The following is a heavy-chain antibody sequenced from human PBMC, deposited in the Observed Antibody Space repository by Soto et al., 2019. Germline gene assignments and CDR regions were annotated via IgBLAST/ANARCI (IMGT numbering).Heavy chain of an antibody. V-gene: IGHV1-46*01. CDR1: GYTFTSYY. CDR2: INPSGGST. D-gene: IGHD4-17*01. J-gene: IGHJ5*02. Sequence: QVQLVQSGAEVKKPGASVKVSCKASGYTFTSYYMHWVRQAPGQGLEWMGIINPSGGSTSYAQKFQGRVTMTRDTSTSTVDTELSSLRSEDTAVYYCARNYGGIRAKENWFDPWGQGTLVTVSS. CDR3: ARNYGGIRAKENWFDP.